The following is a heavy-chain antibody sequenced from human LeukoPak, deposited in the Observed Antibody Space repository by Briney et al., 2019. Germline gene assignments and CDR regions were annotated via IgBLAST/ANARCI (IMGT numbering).Heavy chain of an antibody. CDR2: INHSGST. J-gene: IGHJ6*02. CDR1: GGSFSGHY. CDR3: ARGQILAAAGTYYYYYYGMDV. Sequence: SETLSLTCAVYGGSFSGHYWSWIRQPPGKGLEWIGEINHSGSTNYNPSLKSRVTISVDTSKNQFSLKLSSVTAADTAVYYCARGQILAAAGTYYYYYYGMDVWGQGTTVTVSS. D-gene: IGHD6-13*01. V-gene: IGHV4-34*01.